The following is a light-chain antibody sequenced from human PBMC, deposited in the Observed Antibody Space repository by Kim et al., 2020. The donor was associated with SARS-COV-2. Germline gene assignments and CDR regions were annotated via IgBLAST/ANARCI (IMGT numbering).Light chain of an antibody. V-gene: IGKV1-12*01. CDR3: QQADTFPPT. J-gene: IGKJ4*01. Sequence: DIQITQSPSSVSASVGDRVTITCRASQGIGTWLAWYQYEPGKAPKLLIYGASSLQSGVPSRFSGSGSGTDFTLTISSLQPEDFASYYCQQADTFPPTFGGGTKVDIK. CDR2: GAS. CDR1: QGIGTW.